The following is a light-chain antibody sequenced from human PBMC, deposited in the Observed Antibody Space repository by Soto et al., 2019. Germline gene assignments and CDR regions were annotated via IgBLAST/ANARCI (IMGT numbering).Light chain of an antibody. J-gene: IGKJ2*01. CDR1: QSVRDGE. CDR2: SAS. CDR3: HQYDNAPQT. V-gene: IGKV3D-15*01. Sequence: VMTQSPGILSVSPGERAALSCRASQSVRDGELAWYQQKPGQAPRLLIYSASTRATGIPDRFSGSGSGTEFTLTITNLQAEDFAVYYCHQYDNAPQTYGQGTKVEIK.